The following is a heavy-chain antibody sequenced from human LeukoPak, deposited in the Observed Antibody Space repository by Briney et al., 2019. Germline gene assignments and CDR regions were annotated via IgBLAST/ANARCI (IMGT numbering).Heavy chain of an antibody. V-gene: IGHV3-7*01. CDR2: IKQDGGEK. J-gene: IGHJ3*02. Sequence: GGSLRLSCAASGFTFSSYWMSWVRQAPGKGLEWVANIKQDGGEKCYVDSVKGRFTISRDNAKNSLYLQMNSLRAEDTAVYYCARVYTIIVVYDAFDIWGQGTMVTVSS. CDR3: ARVYTIIVVYDAFDI. D-gene: IGHD3-22*01. CDR1: GFTFSSYW.